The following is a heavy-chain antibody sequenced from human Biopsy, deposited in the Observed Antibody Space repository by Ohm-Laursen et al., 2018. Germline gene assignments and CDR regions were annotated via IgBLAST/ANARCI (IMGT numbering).Heavy chain of an antibody. Sequence: SDTLSLTWEVYGKTFSDYYWSWIRQPPGKGLEWIGQINQSGRTNYNPSLKSRVNISADKSNNQFSLKLTSVTSADTAVYFCGNEVHGRDYWGPGTLVTVSS. J-gene: IGHJ4*02. CDR1: GKTFSDYY. D-gene: IGHD2-15*01. CDR3: GNEVHGRDY. V-gene: IGHV4-34*08. CDR2: INQSGRT.